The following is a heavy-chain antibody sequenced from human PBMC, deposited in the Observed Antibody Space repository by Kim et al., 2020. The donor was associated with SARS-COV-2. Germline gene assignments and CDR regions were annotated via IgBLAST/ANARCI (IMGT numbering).Heavy chain of an antibody. Sequence: ASVKVSCKASGYTFTSYGISWVRQAPGQGLEWMGWISAYNGNTKYAQKFQGRVTMTTDTSTSTAYMELRSLRSDYTAVYYCARGDGSYYKNYYYGIDVWGQGTTVTVSS. V-gene: IGHV1-18*01. CDR1: GYTFTSYG. D-gene: IGHD1-26*01. CDR2: ISAYNGNT. CDR3: ARGDGSYYKNYYYGIDV. J-gene: IGHJ6*02.